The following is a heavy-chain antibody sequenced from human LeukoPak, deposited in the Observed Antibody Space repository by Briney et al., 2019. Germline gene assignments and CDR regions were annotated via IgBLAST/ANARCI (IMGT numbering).Heavy chain of an antibody. D-gene: IGHD2-2*01. V-gene: IGHV1-2*02. CDR2: INPNSGDT. J-gene: IGHJ6*02. CDR3: ARGGLPKYIVVVPAAMYGMDV. CDR1: GYTFTGYY. Sequence: ASVKVSCKASGYTFTGYYMHWVRQAPGQGLEWMGWINPNSGDTNYAQKFQGRVTMTRDTSISTAYMELSRLRSDDTAVYYCARGGLPKYIVVVPAAMYGMDVWGQGTTVTVSS.